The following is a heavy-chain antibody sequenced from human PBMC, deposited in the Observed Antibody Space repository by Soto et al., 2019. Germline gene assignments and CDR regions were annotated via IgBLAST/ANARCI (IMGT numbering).Heavy chain of an antibody. Sequence: ASVKVSCKASGGTFSSYTISWVRQAPGQGLEWMGRIIPILGIANYAQKFQGRVTITADKSTSTAYMELSSLRSEDTAVYYCARGGYYYGSGTQLNWFDPWGQGTLVTVSS. D-gene: IGHD3-10*01. CDR1: GGTFSSYT. V-gene: IGHV1-69*02. CDR3: ARGGYYYGSGTQLNWFDP. J-gene: IGHJ5*02. CDR2: IIPILGIA.